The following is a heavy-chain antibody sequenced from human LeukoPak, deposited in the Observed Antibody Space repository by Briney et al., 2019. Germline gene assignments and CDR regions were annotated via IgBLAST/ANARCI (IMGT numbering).Heavy chain of an antibody. V-gene: IGHV3-21*01. CDR3: ARDQGLGKIDY. D-gene: IGHD1-14*01. CDR1: GFTFSSYI. Sequence: GGSLRLSCAASGFTFSSYIMNWVRQAPGKGLEWVSSISSSSGYIYYADSVKGRFPISRDNAKNSLYLQMNSLRAEDTAVYYCARDQGLGKIDYWGPGTLVTVSS. CDR2: ISSSSGYI. J-gene: IGHJ4*02.